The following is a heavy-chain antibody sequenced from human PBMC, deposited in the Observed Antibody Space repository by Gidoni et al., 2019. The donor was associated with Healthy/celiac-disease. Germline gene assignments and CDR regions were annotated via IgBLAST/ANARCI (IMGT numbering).Heavy chain of an antibody. CDR3: TTDRGYCTNGVCYTYYRH. CDR2: IKSKTDSGTT. V-gene: IGHV3-15*01. D-gene: IGHD2-8*01. CDR1: GFTFSHAW. J-gene: IGHJ4*02. Sequence: EVQLVESGGGLVKPGGSRRLPCAASGFTFSHAWMSWIRQAPGKGRELVGRIKSKTDSGTTDYAAPVKGRFTISRDDSKNTLYLQMNSLKTDDTAVYYCTTDRGYCTNGVCYTYYRHWGQGTLVTVSS.